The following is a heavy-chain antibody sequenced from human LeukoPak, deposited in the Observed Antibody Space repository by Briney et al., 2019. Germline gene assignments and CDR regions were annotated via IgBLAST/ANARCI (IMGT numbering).Heavy chain of an antibody. CDR2: INHSGST. D-gene: IGHD3-3*01. CDR3: ARSAYYYMDV. J-gene: IGHJ6*03. V-gene: IGHV4-34*01. Sequence: LSWVRQAPGKGLEWIGEINHSGSTNYNPSLKSRVTISVDTSKNQFSLKLSSVTAADTAVYYCARSAYYYMDVWGKGTTVTVSS.